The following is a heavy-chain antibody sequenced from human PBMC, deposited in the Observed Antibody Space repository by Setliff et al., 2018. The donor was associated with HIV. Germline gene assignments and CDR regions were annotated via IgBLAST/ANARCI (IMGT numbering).Heavy chain of an antibody. CDR1: GDPISSGSYY. CDR3: ARGGGSRAATSSYHYMDV. J-gene: IGHJ6*03. CDR2: MYYSGTT. Sequence: PSETLSLTCTVSGDPISSGSYYWGWIRQPPGKGLEWIGSMYYSGTTYYNPSLKSRVIISVDTSKNQFSLKLSSVTAADTAVYYCARGGGSRAATSSYHYMDVWGKGTTVTVSS. V-gene: IGHV4-39*07. D-gene: IGHD2-15*01.